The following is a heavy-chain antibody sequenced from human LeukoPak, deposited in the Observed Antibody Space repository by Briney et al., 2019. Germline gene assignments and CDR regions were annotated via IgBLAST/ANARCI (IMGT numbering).Heavy chain of an antibody. V-gene: IGHV4-39*07. CDR3: ARDHPQLGIRRAFDI. CDR2: IYYSGST. J-gene: IGHJ3*02. CDR1: GGSISSSSYY. D-gene: IGHD7-27*01. Sequence: SETLSLTCTVSGGSISSSSYYWGWIRQPPGKGLEWIGSIYYSGSTYYNPSLKSRVTISVDTSKNQFSLKLSSVTAADTAVYYCARDHPQLGIRRAFDIWGQGTMVTVSS.